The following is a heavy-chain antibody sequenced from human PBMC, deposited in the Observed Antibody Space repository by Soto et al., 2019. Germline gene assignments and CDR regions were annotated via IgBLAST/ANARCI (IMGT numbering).Heavy chain of an antibody. Sequence: GGSLRLSCAASGFTFSTYGMHWVRQAPGKGLEWVAVVSYDGSNKYYPDSVKGRFTISRDNSKDTLYLQMNSLRAEDTAVYCCAKAGGKTMVIYDAFDIWGQGTMVTVSS. D-gene: IGHD4-17*01. J-gene: IGHJ3*02. CDR2: VSYDGSNK. CDR1: GFTFSTYG. CDR3: AKAGGKTMVIYDAFDI. V-gene: IGHV3-30*18.